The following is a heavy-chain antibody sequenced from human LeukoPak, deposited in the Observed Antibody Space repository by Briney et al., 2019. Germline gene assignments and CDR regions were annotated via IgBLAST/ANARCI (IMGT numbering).Heavy chain of an antibody. J-gene: IGHJ6*03. V-gene: IGHV4-4*02. CDR2: IYDSGST. CDR3: ARHKDYYYSYMDV. CDR1: GGSISSRNW. Sequence: SGTLSLTCTVSGGSISSRNWWSWVRQPPGKGLEWIGEIYDSGSTNYNPSLKSRVTISIDKSKNHFSLKLSSATAADTAVYYCARHKDYYYSYMDVWGKGTTVTISS.